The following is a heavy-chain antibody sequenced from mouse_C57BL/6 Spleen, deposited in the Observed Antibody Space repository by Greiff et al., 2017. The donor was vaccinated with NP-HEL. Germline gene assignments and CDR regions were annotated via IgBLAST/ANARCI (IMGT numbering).Heavy chain of an antibody. CDR1: GYAFSSYW. Sequence: QVQLQQSGAELVKPGASVKLSCKASGYAFSSYWMNWVKQRPGKGLEWIGQIYPGDGDTNYHGKFKGKATLTADKSSSTAYMQLSSLTSEDSAVYFCARGGIDGSSYDYWGQGTTLTVSS. CDR2: IYPGDGDT. CDR3: ARGGIDGSSYDY. J-gene: IGHJ2*01. D-gene: IGHD1-1*01. V-gene: IGHV1-80*01.